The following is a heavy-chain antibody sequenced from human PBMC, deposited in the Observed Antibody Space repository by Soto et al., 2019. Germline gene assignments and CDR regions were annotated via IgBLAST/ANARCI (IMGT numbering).Heavy chain of an antibody. D-gene: IGHD3-16*01. J-gene: IGHJ6*02. CDR2: IMAVFGSA. CDR1: GGSFRSYA. Sequence: QVQLGQSGAEVKKPGSSVKVSCKSSGGSFRSYAISWVRQAPGQGLEWMGSIMAVFGSATYAQRFQGRVIITADESTTTSYLEPSGLQPGDAAVYFCATSRGFYEAMEVWGQGTTVTVSS. CDR3: ATSRGFYEAMEV. V-gene: IGHV1-69*01.